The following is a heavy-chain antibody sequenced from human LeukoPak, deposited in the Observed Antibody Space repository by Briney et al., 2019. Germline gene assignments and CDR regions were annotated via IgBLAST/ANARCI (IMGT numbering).Heavy chain of an antibody. V-gene: IGHV4-4*02. J-gene: IGHJ3*02. CDR2: IYRSGNS. CDR3: ARVSHFHDVFDI. CDR1: GGSVSSSNW. Sequence: SGTLSLTCGVSGGSVSSSNWWSWVRQPPGKGLEWIGEIYRSGNSNYNSSLQSRVTISIDKSKNQLSLKLNSLTAADTAVYYCARVSHFHDVFDIWGQGTMVIVSS.